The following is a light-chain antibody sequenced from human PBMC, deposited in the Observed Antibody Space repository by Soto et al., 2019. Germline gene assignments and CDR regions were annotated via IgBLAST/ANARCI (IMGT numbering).Light chain of an antibody. CDR2: EAS. CDR1: QNINSW. J-gene: IGKJ4*01. Sequence: DIPMTQSPSTLSASVGDRVTITCRASQNINSWLAWYQQKPGKAPNLLIYEASSLESGVPSRFGGSGSGTEFTLTISSLQPDDFATYYCQQYYSYRLTFGGGTKVEIK. V-gene: IGKV1-5*03. CDR3: QQYYSYRLT.